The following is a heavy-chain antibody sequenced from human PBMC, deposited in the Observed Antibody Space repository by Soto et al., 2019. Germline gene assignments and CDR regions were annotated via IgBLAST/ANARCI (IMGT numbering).Heavy chain of an antibody. CDR3: ARGVFSNSWRFEH. D-gene: IGHD2-2*01. V-gene: IGHV1-69*01. Sequence: QVQLLQSGAEVKKPGSSVKVSCQASRDTFNTYAVSWVRQAPGQGLAWMGGIVPIIATTYYAENFQGRITITADDSTTTVYMELSDMRSEDTAIYYCARGVFSNSWRFEHGGQGTLLTVSS. CDR2: IVPIIATT. J-gene: IGHJ4*02. CDR1: RDTFNTYA.